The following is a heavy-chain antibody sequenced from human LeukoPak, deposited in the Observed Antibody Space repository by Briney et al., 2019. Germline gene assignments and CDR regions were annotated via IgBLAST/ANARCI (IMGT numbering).Heavy chain of an antibody. CDR2: FYDTRSP. D-gene: IGHD3-10*01. CDR1: GGSISLYY. J-gene: IGHJ4*02. V-gene: IGHV4-59*01. CDR3: ARGRGSLTY. Sequence: PSETLSLTCTVSGGSISLYYWSWIRQPPGKGLEWIGYFYDTRSPKYNPSLERRVAISVDMSRNQFSLNLTSVTTADTAVYYCARGRGSLTYWGQGTLATVSS.